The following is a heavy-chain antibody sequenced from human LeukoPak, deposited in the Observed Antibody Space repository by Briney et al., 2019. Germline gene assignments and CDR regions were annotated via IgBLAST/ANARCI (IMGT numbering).Heavy chain of an antibody. CDR2: IVVGSGNT. CDR3: AARGYYYDSSGYKDFDY. CDR1: GFTFTSSA. Sequence: ASVKVSCKASGFTFTSSAMQWVRQARGQRLEWIGWIVVGSGNTNYAQKFQEGVTITRDMSTGTAYMELSSLRSEDTAVYYCAARGYYYDSSGYKDFDYWGQGTLVTVSS. V-gene: IGHV1-58*02. D-gene: IGHD3-22*01. J-gene: IGHJ4*02.